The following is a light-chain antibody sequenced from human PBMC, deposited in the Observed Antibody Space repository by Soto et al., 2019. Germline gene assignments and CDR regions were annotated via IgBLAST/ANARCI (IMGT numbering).Light chain of an antibody. CDR1: RTLFYSANNKNY. Sequence: IVMTQSPDSLAVSLGGRATIHCKSSRTLFYSANNKNYLAWYQHKAGQPPKLALYWASTRESGVSDRFNGSGSATDFTLTINNLQPEDAAVYYCQQYYGTPYTFGQGTKLEI. CDR3: QQYYGTPYT. J-gene: IGKJ2*01. V-gene: IGKV4-1*01. CDR2: WAS.